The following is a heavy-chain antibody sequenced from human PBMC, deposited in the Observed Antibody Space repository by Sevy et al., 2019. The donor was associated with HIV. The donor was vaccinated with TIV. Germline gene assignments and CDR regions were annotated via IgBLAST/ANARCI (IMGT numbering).Heavy chain of an antibody. CDR1: GGSISAYY. Sequence: SETLSLTCTVSGGSISAYYWSWIRQPPGKGLEYIGDIYYTGSTYYNPSLKSRVTISVDTSKNQFSLKLRSVTAVDTAVHYCARAPPVRSGDDYVNWLDPWGQGTLVTVSS. D-gene: IGHD5-12*01. J-gene: IGHJ5*02. CDR3: ARAPPVRSGDDYVNWLDP. CDR2: IYYTGST. V-gene: IGHV4-59*01.